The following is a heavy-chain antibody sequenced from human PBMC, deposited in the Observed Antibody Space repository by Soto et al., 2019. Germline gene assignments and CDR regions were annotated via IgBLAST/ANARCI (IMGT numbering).Heavy chain of an antibody. CDR2: INHSGST. CDR1: GGSFSGYY. D-gene: IGHD2-8*02. CDR3: ARANITGLFAY. J-gene: IGHJ4*02. Sequence: QVQLQQWGAGLLKPSETLSLTCAVYGGSFSGYYWTWIRQPPGTGLEWIGEINHSGSTNYNPSLKTRVTISVDTSKHQFSLKLTSVTAADTAVYYCARANITGLFAYWGQGTLVTVSS. V-gene: IGHV4-34*01.